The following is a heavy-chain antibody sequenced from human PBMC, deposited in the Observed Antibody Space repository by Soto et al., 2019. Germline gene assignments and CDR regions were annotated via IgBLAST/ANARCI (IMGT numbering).Heavy chain of an antibody. CDR3: ARDRCNGYYGQESWGLEV. J-gene: IGHJ6*02. D-gene: IGHD1-26*01. CDR1: GFTLGTYW. Sequence: EVQLVASGGGLVQPGESLRLSCVASGFTLGTYWMSWARQAPGKGLEWLASIKQDGSEDFSVDSVKGRFSISRDNAKKSMFLQLNSLRGEDTGVYYCARDRCNGYYGQESWGLEVWGQGTTVTVSS. CDR2: IKQDGSED. V-gene: IGHV3-7*05.